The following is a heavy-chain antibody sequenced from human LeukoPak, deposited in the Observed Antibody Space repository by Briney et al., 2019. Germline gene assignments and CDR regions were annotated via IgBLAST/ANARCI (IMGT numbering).Heavy chain of an antibody. CDR1: GGSISSYY. CDR2: IHYSGST. CDR3: ARQRGSDTAMLRAY. D-gene: IGHD5-18*01. V-gene: IGHV4-59*08. Sequence: RPTETLSLTCTVSGGSISSYYWNWIRHPPGNGLEWIGYIHYSGSTNYSPSLKSRVTISLDTSKNQFSLKLNSVTAADTAVYYCARQRGSDTAMLRAYWGQGTLVSVSS. J-gene: IGHJ4*02.